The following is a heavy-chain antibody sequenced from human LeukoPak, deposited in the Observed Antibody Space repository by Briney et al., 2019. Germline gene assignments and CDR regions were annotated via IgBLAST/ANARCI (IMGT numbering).Heavy chain of an antibody. J-gene: IGHJ4*02. D-gene: IGHD6-13*01. CDR3: ARAPDSSSWSGGYDY. CDR2: IYTSGST. CDR1: GCSISSGSYY. Sequence: SETLSLTCTVSGCSISSGSYYWSWIGQPAGKGLEWIGRIYTSGSTNYNPSLKSRVTISVDTSKNQFSLKLSSVTAADTAVYYCARAPDSSSWSGGYDYWGQGTLVTVSS. V-gene: IGHV4-61*02.